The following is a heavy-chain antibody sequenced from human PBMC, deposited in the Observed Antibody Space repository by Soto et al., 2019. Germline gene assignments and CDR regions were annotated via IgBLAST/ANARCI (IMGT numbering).Heavy chain of an antibody. V-gene: IGHV3-23*01. CDR3: ASKGVLGAPYYDFCIGPDYYYSGMDV. CDR2: ISGSGGST. D-gene: IGHD3-3*01. Sequence: PGGSLRLSCAASGVTFSSYAMSWVRQAPGKGLEWVSAISGSGGSTYYADSVKGRFTISRDNSKNTLYLQMNSLRADDTAVYYCASKGVLGAPYYDFCIGPDYYYSGMDVWGQGTTVTVFS. CDR1: GVTFSSYA. J-gene: IGHJ6*02.